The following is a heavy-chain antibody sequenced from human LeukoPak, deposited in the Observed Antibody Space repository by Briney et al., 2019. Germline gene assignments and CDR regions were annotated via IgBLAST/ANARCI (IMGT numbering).Heavy chain of an antibody. D-gene: IGHD6-13*01. CDR3: AKGGIAAAAGFWGDY. V-gene: IGHV3-11*01. CDR2: ISNSGSTT. J-gene: IGHJ4*02. Sequence: GSLRLSCVASGFTFSDSHMTWIRQAPGKGLEWVSYISNSGSTTHYADSVKGRFTVSRDSAKNSLYLQMNSLRADDTAVYYCAKGGIAAAAGFWGDYWGQGALVTVSS. CDR1: GFTFSDSH.